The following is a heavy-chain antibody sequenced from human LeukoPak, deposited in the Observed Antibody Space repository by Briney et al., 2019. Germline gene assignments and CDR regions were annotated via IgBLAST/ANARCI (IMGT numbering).Heavy chain of an antibody. V-gene: IGHV1-2*02. J-gene: IGHJ3*02. CDR2: INPNSGGT. CDR1: GYTFTGYY. Sequence: WASVEVSCKASGYTFTGYYMHWVRQAPGQGLEWMGWINPNSGGTNYAQKFQGRVTMTRDTSISTAYMELSRLRSDDTAVYYCARDSRGWLDAFDIWGQGTMVTVSS. CDR3: ARDSRGWLDAFDI. D-gene: IGHD6-19*01.